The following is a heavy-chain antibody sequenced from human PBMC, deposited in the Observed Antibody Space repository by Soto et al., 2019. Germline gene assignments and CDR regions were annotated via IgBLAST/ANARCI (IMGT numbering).Heavy chain of an antibody. Sequence: QVQLKESGPGLVKPSETLSLTCNVSGGPIKTGDYYWNWIRQPPGKGLEWNGYVFYSGATNYSPSLKSRAAISMDTSKNQFSLSLTSVTAADTAVYYCARAGFSYGHLLFWGQGIRVTVST. CDR3: ARAGFSYGHLLF. J-gene: IGHJ4*02. CDR2: VFYSGAT. CDR1: GGPIKTGDYY. V-gene: IGHV4-30-4*01. D-gene: IGHD3-10*01.